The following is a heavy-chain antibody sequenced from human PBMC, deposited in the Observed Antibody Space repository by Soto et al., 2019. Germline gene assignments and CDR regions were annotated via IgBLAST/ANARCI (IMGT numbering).Heavy chain of an antibody. CDR1: GGSISSGGYY. CDR3: ARDLVWALPGGDTSHWFDP. V-gene: IGHV4-31*03. CDR2: IYYSGST. J-gene: IGHJ5*02. D-gene: IGHD2-21*02. Sequence: QVQLQESGPGLVKPSQTLSLTCTVSGGSISSGGYYWSWIRQHPGKGLEWIGYIYYSGSTYYNPSLKSRVTISVDTSKIQFSLKLSSVTAADTAVYYCARDLVWALPGGDTSHWFDPWGQGTLVTVSS.